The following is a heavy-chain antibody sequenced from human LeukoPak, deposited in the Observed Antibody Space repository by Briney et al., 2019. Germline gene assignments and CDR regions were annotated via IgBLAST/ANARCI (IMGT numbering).Heavy chain of an antibody. CDR2: ISYDGSNK. D-gene: IGHD3-10*01. CDR3: ARGGDGDVLLWFGELCYFDY. CDR1: GFTFSSYA. Sequence: GGSLRRSCAASGFTFSSYAMHWVRQAPGKGLEWVAVISYDGSNKYYADSVKGRFTISRDNSKNTLYLQMNSLRAEDTAVYYCARGGDGDVLLWFGELCYFDYWGQGTLVTVSS. J-gene: IGHJ4*02. V-gene: IGHV3-30-3*01.